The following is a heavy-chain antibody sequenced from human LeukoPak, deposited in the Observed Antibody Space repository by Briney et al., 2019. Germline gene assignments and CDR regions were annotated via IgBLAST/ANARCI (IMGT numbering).Heavy chain of an antibody. CDR2: INPNSGGT. D-gene: IGHD5-12*01. CDR3: ARDRGDSGWNFAY. CDR1: GYTFTGYF. Sequence: GASVKVSCKASGYTFTGYFMHWVRQAPGQGLEWMGWINPNSGGTNYAQKFQGRVTMTRDTSISTAYMELSRLRSDDTAVYYCARDRGDSGWNFAYWGQGTLVTVSS. J-gene: IGHJ4*02. V-gene: IGHV1-2*02.